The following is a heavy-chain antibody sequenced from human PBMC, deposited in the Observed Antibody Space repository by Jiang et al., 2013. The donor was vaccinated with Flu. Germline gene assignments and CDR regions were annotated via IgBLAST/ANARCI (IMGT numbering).Heavy chain of an antibody. V-gene: IGHV4-39*07. CDR1: GGAMSTSISY. CDR2: IDYSGRT. CDR3: ARRQRLAIRKYGVDV. J-gene: IGHJ6*02. D-gene: IGHD3-9*01. Sequence: VLLKPSETLSLSCTVSGGAMSTSISYWSWIRQPPEKGLEWIGTIDYSGRTYYNPSLKSRVTISVDTSKNQISLKLSSVTGADTAVYYCARRQRLAIRKYGVDVWGQGTTVTVSS.